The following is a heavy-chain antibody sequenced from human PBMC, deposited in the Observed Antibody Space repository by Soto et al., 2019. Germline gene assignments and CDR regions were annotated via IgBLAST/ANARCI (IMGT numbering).Heavy chain of an antibody. J-gene: IGHJ5*02. Sequence: SETLSLTCAVSGGSISSGGYSWSWIRQPPGKGLEWIGYIYHNGNTFYNPSLKSRITISVDTSKNQFSLKLSSVTAADTAVYYCARHSTGYYYSWFDPWGQGTLVTVSS. CDR1: GGSISSGGYS. V-gene: IGHV4-30-2*03. D-gene: IGHD3-22*01. CDR2: IYHNGNT. CDR3: ARHSTGYYYSWFDP.